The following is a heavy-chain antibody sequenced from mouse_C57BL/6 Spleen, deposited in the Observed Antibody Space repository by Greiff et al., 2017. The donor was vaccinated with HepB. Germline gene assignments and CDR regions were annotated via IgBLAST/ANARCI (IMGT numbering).Heavy chain of an antibody. J-gene: IGHJ4*01. V-gene: IGHV2-2*01. Sequence: VKLQQSGPGLVQPSQSLSITCTVSGFSLTSYGVHWVRQSPGKGLEWLGVIWSGGSTDYNAAFISRLSISKDNSKSQVFFKMNSLQADDTAIYYCARKGAMGYSNPLDYWGQGTSVTVSS. CDR3: ARKGAMGYSNPLDY. D-gene: IGHD2-5*01. CDR2: IWSGGST. CDR1: GFSLTSYG.